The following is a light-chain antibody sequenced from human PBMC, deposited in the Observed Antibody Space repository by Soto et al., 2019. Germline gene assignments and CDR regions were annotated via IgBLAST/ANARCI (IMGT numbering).Light chain of an antibody. CDR2: DVN. Sequence: QSVLTQPRSVSGSPGQSVTISCAGTSSDVGAYNYVSWFQQHPGEAPKVIIYDVNDRPSGVPDRFSGSKSGNTASLTISGLQAEDEADYYCCSFAGGDTFVFGTGTKLTVL. CDR1: SSDVGAYNY. J-gene: IGLJ1*01. V-gene: IGLV2-11*01. CDR3: CSFAGGDTFV.